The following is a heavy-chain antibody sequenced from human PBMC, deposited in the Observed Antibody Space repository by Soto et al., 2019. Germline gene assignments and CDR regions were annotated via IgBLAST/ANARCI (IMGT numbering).Heavy chain of an antibody. CDR2: FDPEDGET. CDR3: ATGGTIVGAPYYFDY. Sequence: ASVKVSCKVSGYTLTELSMHWVRQAPGKGLEWMGGFDPEDGETIYAQKFQGRVTMTEDTSTDTAYMELSSLRSEDTAVYYCATGGTIVGAPYYFDYWGQGALVTVSS. CDR1: GYTLTELS. D-gene: IGHD1-26*01. J-gene: IGHJ4*02. V-gene: IGHV1-24*01.